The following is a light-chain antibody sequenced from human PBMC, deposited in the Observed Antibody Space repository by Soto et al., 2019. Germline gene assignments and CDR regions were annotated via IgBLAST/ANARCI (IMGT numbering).Light chain of an antibody. Sequence: ENVLTQSPGTLSLSPGERATLSCRASQSVTSTYLAWYQQKPGQAPRLLISGASSRATGIPDRFSGSGSGPDFTLTISRLEPEDFAVYYCQQYGGSPHTFGQGTKLEIK. J-gene: IGKJ2*01. CDR2: GAS. CDR3: QQYGGSPHT. V-gene: IGKV3-20*01. CDR1: QSVTSTY.